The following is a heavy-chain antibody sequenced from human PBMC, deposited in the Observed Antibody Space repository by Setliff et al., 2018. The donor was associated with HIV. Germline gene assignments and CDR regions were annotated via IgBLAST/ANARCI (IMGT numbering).Heavy chain of an antibody. CDR3: AKGRGYSYKDAFDI. Sequence: SETLSLTCTVSGGSISSSSYYWGWIRQPPGKGLEWIGHVYTSGSSNYSPSLKSRVTISLDTSKSQFSLKLSSLSASDTAVYYCAKGRGYSYKDAFDIWGQGAMVTVSS. CDR1: GGSISSSSYY. CDR2: VYTSGSS. V-gene: IGHV4-61*05. D-gene: IGHD5-18*01. J-gene: IGHJ3*02.